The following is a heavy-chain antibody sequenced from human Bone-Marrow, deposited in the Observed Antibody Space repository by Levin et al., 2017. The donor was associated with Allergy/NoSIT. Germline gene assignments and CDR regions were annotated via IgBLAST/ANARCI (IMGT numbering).Heavy chain of an antibody. V-gene: IGHV1-3*01. CDR2: INAGNGNT. CDR1: GYTFTYYA. Sequence: GASVKVSCKASGYTFTYYAVHWVRQAPGQRLEWMGWINAGNGNTKYSQKFQGRVTITRDTSASTAYMELSSLTSEDTAVYYCASSEGDYRLFDYWGQGALVTVSS. D-gene: IGHD4-17*01. J-gene: IGHJ4*02. CDR3: ASSEGDYRLFDY.